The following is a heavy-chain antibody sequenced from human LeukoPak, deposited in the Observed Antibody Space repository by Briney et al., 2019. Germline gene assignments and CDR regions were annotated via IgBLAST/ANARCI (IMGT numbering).Heavy chain of an antibody. J-gene: IGHJ4*02. V-gene: IGHV3-21*01. Sequence: SGGSLRLSCAASGFIFSSYSMNWVRQAPGKGLEWVSSISSSSSYIYYADSVKGRFTISRDNAKNSLYLQMNSLRAEDTAVYYCARGMNWGSFGDYWGQGTLVTVSS. D-gene: IGHD7-27*01. CDR3: ARGMNWGSFGDY. CDR1: GFIFSSYS. CDR2: ISSSSSYI.